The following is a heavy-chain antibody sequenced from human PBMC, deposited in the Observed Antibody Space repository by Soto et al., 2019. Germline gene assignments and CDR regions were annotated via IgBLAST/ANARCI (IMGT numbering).Heavy chain of an antibody. V-gene: IGHV3-23*01. CDR1: GFTFSTYA. CDR2: LTSSGYTT. J-gene: IGHJ3*02. CDR3: ARLTVAAFVFDI. D-gene: IGHD4-17*01. Sequence: GGSLRLSCAASGFTFSTYAMAWVRQAPGKGLEWVSSLTSSGYTTYYPDSVKGRFTVSRDNPKNTLYLQMSSLRAEDTAIYYCARLTVAAFVFDIWGQGTMVTVSS.